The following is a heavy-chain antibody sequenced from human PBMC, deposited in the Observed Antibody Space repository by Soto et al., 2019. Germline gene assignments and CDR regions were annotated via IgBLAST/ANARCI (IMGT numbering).Heavy chain of an antibody. V-gene: IGHV3-48*03. CDR3: ARAECSNPNCLPAYYSCGLDV. CDR1: GFIFSTFE. CDR2: INTAGSTK. J-gene: IGHJ6*02. D-gene: IGHD2-2*01. Sequence: EVQLVESGGNLVQPGGSLRLSCAASGFIFSTFEMHWVRQAPGKGLEWVSYINTAGSTKYYAGSVKGRFTISRDHASNLLFLQMNSLRAEDTAVYYCARAECSNPNCLPAYYSCGLDVWGQGTTVTVSS.